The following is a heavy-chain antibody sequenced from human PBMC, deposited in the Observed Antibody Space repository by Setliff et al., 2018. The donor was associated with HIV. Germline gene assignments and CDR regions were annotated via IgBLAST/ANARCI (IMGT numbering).Heavy chain of an antibody. Sequence: SETLSLTCSVSNGSINGYYWTWIRQPPGKGLEWIGYISHTGSTNFNPSLKSRVSMSVDLSKNQFSLHLVSVTAADTAVYFCARVIMVRGYGAFDLWGQGTMVTVSS. V-gene: IGHV4-59*01. CDR3: ARVIMVRGYGAFDL. J-gene: IGHJ3*01. CDR1: NGSINGYY. CDR2: ISHTGST. D-gene: IGHD3-10*01.